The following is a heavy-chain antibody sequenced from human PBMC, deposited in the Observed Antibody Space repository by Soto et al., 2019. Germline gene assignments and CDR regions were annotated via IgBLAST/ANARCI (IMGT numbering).Heavy chain of an antibody. CDR3: ARETGARLGYSWFDP. CDR2: LSYDGSDK. D-gene: IGHD6-6*01. V-gene: IGHV3-30-3*01. J-gene: IGHJ5*02. CDR1: GFTFSIYA. Sequence: GGSLRLSCAASGFTFSIYAMHWVRQAPGKGLEWLAVLSYDGSDKYYADSVKGRFTISRDNSKNTLYLQMNNLRDEDTAVYYCARETGARLGYSWFDPWGQGTLVTVSS.